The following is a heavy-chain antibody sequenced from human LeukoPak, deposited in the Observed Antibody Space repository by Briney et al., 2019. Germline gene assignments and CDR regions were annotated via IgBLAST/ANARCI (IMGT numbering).Heavy chain of an antibody. CDR1: GFTVSSNY. CDR3: ARAVFGVVISLSY. J-gene: IGHJ4*02. CDR2: IYSGGST. Sequence: GGSLRLSCAASGFTVSSNYMSWVRQAPGKGLEWVSVIYSGGSTYYADSLKGRFTISRDDSKNTLYLQMNSLRAEDTAVYYCARAVFGVVISLSYWGQGTLVTVSS. D-gene: IGHD3-3*01. V-gene: IGHV3-66*02.